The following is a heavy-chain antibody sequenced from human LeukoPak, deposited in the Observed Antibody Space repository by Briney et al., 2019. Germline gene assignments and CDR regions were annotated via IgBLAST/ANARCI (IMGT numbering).Heavy chain of an antibody. CDR1: GFTFSDYY. J-gene: IGHJ4*02. Sequence: GRSLRLSCAASGFTFSDYYMSWIRQAPGKGLEWVSAISGSGGSTYYADSVKGRFTISRDNSKNTLYLQMNSLRAEDTAVYYCAKDWAKRGPRKIVYLHYDFWSGYSFDYWGQGTLVTVSS. V-gene: IGHV3-23*01. CDR2: ISGSGGST. CDR3: AKDWAKRGPRKIVYLHYDFWSGYSFDY. D-gene: IGHD3-3*01.